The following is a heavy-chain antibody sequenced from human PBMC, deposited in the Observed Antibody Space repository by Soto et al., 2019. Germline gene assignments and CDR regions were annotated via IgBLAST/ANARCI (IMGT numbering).Heavy chain of an antibody. D-gene: IGHD2-2*01. CDR2: ISGSGGST. J-gene: IGHJ4*02. CDR3: AKRARVVVPAAMPDCYDY. CDR1: GFTFSSYA. Sequence: GGSLRLSCAASGFTFSSYAMSWVRQAPGKGLEWVSAISGSGGSTYYADSVKGRFTISRDNSKNTLYLQMNSLRAEDTAVYYCAKRARVVVPAAMPDCYDYWGQGTLVTVSS. V-gene: IGHV3-23*01.